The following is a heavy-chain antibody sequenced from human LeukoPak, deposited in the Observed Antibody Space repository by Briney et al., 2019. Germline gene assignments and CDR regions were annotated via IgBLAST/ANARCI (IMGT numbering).Heavy chain of an antibody. J-gene: IGHJ3*02. CDR3: ARGLAVAAHDAFDI. CDR1: GYTFTGYY. D-gene: IGHD6-19*01. CDR2: INPNSGGT. V-gene: IGHV1-2*02. Sequence: ASVKVSCKASGYTFTGYYMHWVRQAPGQGLEWMGWINPNSGGTNYAQKFQGRVTMTRDTSTSTVYMELSSLRSEDTAVYYCARGLAVAAHDAFDIWGQGTMVTVSS.